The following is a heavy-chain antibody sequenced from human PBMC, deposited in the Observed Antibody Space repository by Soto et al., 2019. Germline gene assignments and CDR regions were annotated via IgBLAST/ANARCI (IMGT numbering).Heavy chain of an antibody. D-gene: IGHD1-26*01. V-gene: IGHV3-74*01. J-gene: IGHJ4*02. CDR1: GFTFSTYW. CDR2: INNDGSRT. Sequence: AGGPLRLSCADSGFTFSTYWIHWVRQVPGEGLVWVSSINNDGSRTWYADSVRGRIAMSRDNARNLVSLQMNSLRAEDTAVYYCGTTFEYWGQGALVTVSS. CDR3: GTTFEY.